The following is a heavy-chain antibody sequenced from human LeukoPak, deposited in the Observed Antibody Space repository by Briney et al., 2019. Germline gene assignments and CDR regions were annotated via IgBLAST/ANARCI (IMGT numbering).Heavy chain of an antibody. V-gene: IGHV3-7*01. CDR2: IKQDASQE. J-gene: IGHJ4*02. D-gene: IGHD3-3*01. Sequence: GGSLRLSCAASGFTFSSYWMSWVRQAPGKGPEWVALIKQDASQEYHVDSVKGRFTISRDNAKNSLYLQMNSLRAEDTAVYYCARGVVYPAWSGPHWSDYWGQGALVTVSS. CDR3: ARGVVYPAWSGPHWSDY. CDR1: GFTFSSYW.